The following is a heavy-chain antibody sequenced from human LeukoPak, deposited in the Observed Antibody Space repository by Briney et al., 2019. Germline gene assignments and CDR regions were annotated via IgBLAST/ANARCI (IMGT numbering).Heavy chain of an antibody. V-gene: IGHV4-61*02. Sequence: GRIYTSVSTNYPPSLKSRVTISVDTSKNQFSLKLSSVTAADTAVYYCARGEDSSSWYRTHLWGQGTLVTVSS. CDR3: ARGEDSSSWYRTHL. D-gene: IGHD6-13*01. J-gene: IGHJ5*02. CDR2: IYTSVST.